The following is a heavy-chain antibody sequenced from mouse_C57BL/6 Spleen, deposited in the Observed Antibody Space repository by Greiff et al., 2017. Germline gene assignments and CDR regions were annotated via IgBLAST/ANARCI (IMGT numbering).Heavy chain of an antibody. Sequence: VQLQESGAELVKPGASVKISCKASGYAFSSYWMNWVKQRPGQGLEWIGQIYPGDGDTNYNGKFKGKATLTADKSSSTAYMQLSSLTSEDSAVYFCARDACDGGFAYWGQGTLVTVSA. CDR1: GYAFSSYW. CDR3: ARDACDGGFAY. V-gene: IGHV1-80*01. CDR2: IYPGDGDT. D-gene: IGHD6-5*01. J-gene: IGHJ3*01.